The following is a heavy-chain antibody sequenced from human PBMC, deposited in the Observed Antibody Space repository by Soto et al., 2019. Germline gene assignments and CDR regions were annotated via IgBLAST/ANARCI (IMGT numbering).Heavy chain of an antibody. V-gene: IGHV4-38-2*01. Sequence: SETLSLTCAVSGYSISSGYYWGWIRQPPGKGLKWIGSIFHSGSTYYNPSLKSRVTISVDTSKNQFSLKVSSVTAADTAVYFCAKDVSSRRWFDPWGQGILVTVSS. CDR2: IFHSGST. J-gene: IGHJ5*02. CDR1: GYSISSGYY. CDR3: AKDVSSRRWFDP. D-gene: IGHD3-16*01.